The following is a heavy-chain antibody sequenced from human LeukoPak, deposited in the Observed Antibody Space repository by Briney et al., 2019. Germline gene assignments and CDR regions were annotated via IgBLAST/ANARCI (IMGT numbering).Heavy chain of an antibody. V-gene: IGHV4-59*12. CDR2: IYYSGST. CDR3: ARDLSGGVVVPAAPFDY. Sequence: SETLSLTCTVSGGSIRSYYWNWIRQPPGKGLEWIGYIYYSGSTSYNPSLKSRVTISVDTSKNQFSLKLTSVTAADTAVYYCARDLSGGVVVPAAPFDYWGQGTLVTVSS. D-gene: IGHD2-2*01. J-gene: IGHJ4*02. CDR1: GGSIRSYY.